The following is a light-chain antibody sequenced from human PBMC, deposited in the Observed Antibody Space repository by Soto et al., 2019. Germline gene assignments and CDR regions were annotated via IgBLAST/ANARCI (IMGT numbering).Light chain of an antibody. CDR3: QQCAGSVLT. V-gene: IGKV3-20*01. CDR1: QSVGSTY. CDR2: GAS. J-gene: IGKJ5*01. Sequence: EIVLTQSPGTLSLSPGERATLSCRASQSVGSTYLAWYQQKAGQAPRLLIYGASSRVTGIPDRFSGSGSGTDFTLTISRLELVESDVYSCQQCAGSVLT.